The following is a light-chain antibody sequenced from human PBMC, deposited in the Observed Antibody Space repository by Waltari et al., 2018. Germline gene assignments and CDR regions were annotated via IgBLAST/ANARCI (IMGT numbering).Light chain of an antibody. Sequence: QSALTQPVSVSGSLGQSITISCTGSSSDIGAYDSVSWYQQHPGRAPTLMIFHVTERPSAISNRCSCSNSGNTASLTISGLQTEDEADYYCSSYTTSGTLVFGGGTKLTIL. CDR2: HVT. CDR3: SSYTTSGTLV. J-gene: IGLJ2*01. CDR1: SSDIGAYDS. V-gene: IGLV2-14*03.